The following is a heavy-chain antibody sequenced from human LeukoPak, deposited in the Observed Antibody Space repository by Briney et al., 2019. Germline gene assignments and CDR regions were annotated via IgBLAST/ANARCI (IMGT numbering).Heavy chain of an antibody. D-gene: IGHD3-9*01. J-gene: IGHJ4*02. CDR2: INSSGGST. CDR3: ARDQAGRYFDLPDY. CDR1: GYTFTSYY. V-gene: IGHV1-46*01. Sequence: ASVKLSCNASGYTFTSYYMHWVRQPPGQGLEWMGIINSSGGSTSYAQKFQGRVTMTRDMSTSTVYMELSSLRSEDTAVYYCARDQAGRYFDLPDYWGEGTLVTVSS.